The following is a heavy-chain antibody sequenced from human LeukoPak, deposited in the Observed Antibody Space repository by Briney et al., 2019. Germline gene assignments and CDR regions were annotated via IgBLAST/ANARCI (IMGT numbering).Heavy chain of an antibody. CDR3: AKVAGEQWLVIERHLNWFDP. CDR2: ISGSGGST. CDR1: GFTFSSYA. D-gene: IGHD6-19*01. V-gene: IGHV3-23*01. J-gene: IGHJ5*02. Sequence: GGSLRLSRAASGFTFSSYAMSWVRQAPGKGLEWVSAISGSGGSTYYADSVKGRFTISRDNSKNTLYLQMNSLRAEDTAVYYCAKVAGEQWLVIERHLNWFDPWGQGTLVTVSS.